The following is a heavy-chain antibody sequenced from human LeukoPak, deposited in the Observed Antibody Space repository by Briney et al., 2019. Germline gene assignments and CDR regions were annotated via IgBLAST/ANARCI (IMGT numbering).Heavy chain of an antibody. CDR1: GFTFSSYG. V-gene: IGHV3-30*02. CDR2: IQYDGSNK. D-gene: IGHD1-26*01. J-gene: IGHJ4*02. CDR3: AKAWIVAAVDY. Sequence: GGSLRLSCAASGFTFSSYGMQWVRQAPGKGLEWVAFIQYDGSNKYYADSVKGRFTISRDNSKNTVCLQMNSLRAEDTAVYYCAKAWIVAAVDYWGQGTLVTVST.